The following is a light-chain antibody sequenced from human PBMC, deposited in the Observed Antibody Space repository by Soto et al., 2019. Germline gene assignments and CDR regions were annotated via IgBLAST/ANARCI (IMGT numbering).Light chain of an antibody. CDR2: AAS. Sequence: DIQLTQSPSFLSASVGDRVTITCRASQGISSYLAWYQQKPGQAPKLLIYAASTWQSGVPSRFSGSGSGTEFTLTISSLQPEDFATYYCQHLDSYSTFGQGTRLEIK. J-gene: IGKJ5*01. CDR1: QGISSY. V-gene: IGKV1-9*01. CDR3: QHLDSYST.